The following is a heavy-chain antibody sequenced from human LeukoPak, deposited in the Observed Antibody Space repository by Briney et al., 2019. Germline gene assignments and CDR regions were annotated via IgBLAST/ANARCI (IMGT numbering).Heavy chain of an antibody. J-gene: IGHJ4*02. D-gene: IGHD1-26*01. Sequence: GGSLRLSCAGSGFTFSSYTMNWVRQAPGKGLEWVSSISSSSSYIYYADSLKGRFTISRDNAKNSLYLQINSLRAEDTAVYYCARAHGRYRAPVDYWGQGTLVTVSS. CDR2: ISSSSSYI. CDR3: ARAHGRYRAPVDY. V-gene: IGHV3-21*01. CDR1: GFTFSSYT.